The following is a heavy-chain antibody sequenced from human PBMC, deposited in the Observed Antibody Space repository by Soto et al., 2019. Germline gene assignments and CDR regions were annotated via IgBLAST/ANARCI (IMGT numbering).Heavy chain of an antibody. CDR2: INPNGGST. CDR3: ARDGIAVAGTDFDY. J-gene: IGHJ4*02. Sequence: ASVKVSCKASGYAFTRYDMHWVRQAPGQGLEWMGIINPNGGSTSYAQKFQGRVTMSRDTSTSIVYMELSSLRSEDTAVYYCARDGIAVAGTDFDYWGQGTLVTVSS. V-gene: IGHV1-46*01. D-gene: IGHD6-19*01. CDR1: GYAFTRYD.